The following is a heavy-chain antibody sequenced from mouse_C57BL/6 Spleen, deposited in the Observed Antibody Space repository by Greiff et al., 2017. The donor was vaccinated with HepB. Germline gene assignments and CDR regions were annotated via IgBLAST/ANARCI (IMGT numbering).Heavy chain of an antibody. CDR1: GYSFTSYY. CDR3: ARSEGNSWFAY. J-gene: IGHJ3*01. D-gene: IGHD2-1*01. V-gene: IGHV1-66*01. Sequence: QVQLQQSGPELVKPGASVKISCKASGYSFTSYYIHWVKQRPGQGLEWIGWIYPGSGNTKYNEKFKGKATLTADTSSSTAYMQLSSLTSEDSAVYYCARSEGNSWFAYWGQGTLVTVSA. CDR2: IYPGSGNT.